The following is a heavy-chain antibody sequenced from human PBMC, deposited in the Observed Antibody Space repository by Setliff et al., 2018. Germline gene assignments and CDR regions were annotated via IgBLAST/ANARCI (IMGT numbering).Heavy chain of an antibody. CDR2: IRVYDGYT. J-gene: IGHJ4*02. V-gene: IGHV1-18*01. CDR1: GYMFTTYG. Sequence: ASVKVSCKTSGYMFTTYGISWVRQDPGQGLEWMGWIRVYDGYTDYAQKFQGRVTMTKYTSTSTAYMELRSLRPDDTAVYYCVRDLGQWALDFWGQGTLVTVSS. CDR3: VRDLGQWALDF. D-gene: IGHD1-26*01.